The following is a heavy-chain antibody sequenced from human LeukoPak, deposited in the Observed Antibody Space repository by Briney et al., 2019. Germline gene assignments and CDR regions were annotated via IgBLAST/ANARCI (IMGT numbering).Heavy chain of an antibody. Sequence: PSETLSLTCTVSGGSISSYYWSWIRQPPGKGLEWIGEINHSGSTNYNPSLKSRVTISVDTSKNQFSLKLSSVTAADTAVYYCASSSSSTPFDYWGQGTLVTVSS. V-gene: IGHV4-34*01. D-gene: IGHD3-22*01. CDR3: ASSSSSTPFDY. CDR2: INHSGST. J-gene: IGHJ4*02. CDR1: GGSISSYY.